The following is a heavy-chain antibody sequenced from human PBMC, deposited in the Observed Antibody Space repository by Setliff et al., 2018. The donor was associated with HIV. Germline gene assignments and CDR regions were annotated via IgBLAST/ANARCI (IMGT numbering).Heavy chain of an antibody. Sequence: PSETLSLTCSVSGASISSGAYYWGWIRQSPGKGLEWIGNVFYGGNTYYNPSLNGRVTMSIDTLENEISLRLTSVTAADTALYYCARPLKGDARTFDYWGPGILVTVSS. CDR1: GASISSGAYY. D-gene: IGHD3-16*01. CDR3: ARPLKGDARTFDY. J-gene: IGHJ4*02. V-gene: IGHV4-39*01. CDR2: VFYGGNT.